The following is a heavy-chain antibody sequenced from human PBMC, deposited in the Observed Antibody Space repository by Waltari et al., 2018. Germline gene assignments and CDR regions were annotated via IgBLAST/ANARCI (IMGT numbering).Heavy chain of an antibody. V-gene: IGHV1-69*05. CDR3: ARVYPANYGMDV. CDR1: GGTFSSYD. Sequence: QVQLVQSGAEVKKPGSSVKVSCKASGGTFSSYDISWVRQAPGQGLEWMGGIIPIFVTANYAQKFQGRVTITTDESTSTAYMELSSLRSEDTAVYYCARVYPANYGMDVWGQGTTVTVSS. CDR2: IIPIFVTA. D-gene: IGHD2-8*01. J-gene: IGHJ6*02.